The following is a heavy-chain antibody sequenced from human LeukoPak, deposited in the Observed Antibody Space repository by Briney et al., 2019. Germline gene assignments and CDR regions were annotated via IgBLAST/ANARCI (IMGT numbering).Heavy chain of an antibody. V-gene: IGHV3-15*01. Sequence: PGGCLRLSCAASGFTSTNAWMSWGRQAPGKGLGWGGGIKSKTDGGTTDYAAPVKGRFTISRDDSKNTLYLQMNSLKTEDTAVYYCTTDPLWFGDIPLPGDYWGQGTLVTVSS. CDR1: GFTSTNAW. CDR3: TTDPLWFGDIPLPGDY. CDR2: IKSKTDGGTT. D-gene: IGHD3-10*01. J-gene: IGHJ4*02.